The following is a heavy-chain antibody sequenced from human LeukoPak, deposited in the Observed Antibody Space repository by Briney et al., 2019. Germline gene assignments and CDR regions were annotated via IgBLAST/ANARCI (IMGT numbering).Heavy chain of an antibody. CDR3: ARARYSGYEGEFDY. CDR1: GGTFSSYA. CDR2: IIPIFGTA. D-gene: IGHD5-12*01. J-gene: IGHJ4*02. Sequence: GASEKVSCKASGGTFSSYAISWVRQAPGQGLEWIGGIIPIFGTANYAQKFQGRVTITADESTSTAYMELSSLRSEDTAVYYCARARYSGYEGEFDYWGQGTLVTVSS. V-gene: IGHV1-69*13.